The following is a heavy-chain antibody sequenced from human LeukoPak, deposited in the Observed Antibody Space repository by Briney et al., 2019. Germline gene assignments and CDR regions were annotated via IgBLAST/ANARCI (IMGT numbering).Heavy chain of an antibody. CDR1: GFTFSTYA. D-gene: IGHD3-10*01. Sequence: GGSLRLSCAASGFTFSTYAMTWVRQAPGKGLEWVSNIDGSGRTIYYADSVKGRFTISRDNSKNTLYLQMMSLRAEDTAVYYCAKDEDYRDSGSGAYYDALDIWGQGTMVTVSS. CDR3: AKDEDYRDSGSGAYYDALDI. CDR2: IDGSGRTI. V-gene: IGHV3-23*01. J-gene: IGHJ3*02.